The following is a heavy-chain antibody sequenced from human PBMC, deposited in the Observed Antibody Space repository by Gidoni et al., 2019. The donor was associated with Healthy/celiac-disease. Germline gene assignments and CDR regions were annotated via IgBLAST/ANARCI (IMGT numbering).Heavy chain of an antibody. D-gene: IGHD6-19*01. CDR2: IKHRGST. J-gene: IGHJ4*02. Sequence: QVQLQQWGAGLLKPSETLSPTSAVYGGSCRGYYWSWTRQPPGQGLEWIGEIKHRGSTNYNPSLKSRVTISVDTSKNQFSLKLSSVTAADTAVYYCARVGAGTRRNGGFDYWGQGTLVTVSS. V-gene: IGHV4-34*01. CDR1: GGSCRGYY. CDR3: ARVGAGTRRNGGFDY.